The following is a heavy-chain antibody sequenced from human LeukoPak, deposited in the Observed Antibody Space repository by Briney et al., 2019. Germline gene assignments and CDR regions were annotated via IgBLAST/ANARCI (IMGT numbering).Heavy chain of an antibody. V-gene: IGHV1-2*02. CDR1: GYTLTELS. D-gene: IGHD5-18*01. Sequence: ASVKVSCKVSGYTLTELSMHWVRQAPGQGLQWMGWINPNSGGTNYAQKFQGRVTMTRDTSISTAYMELSRLRSDDTAVYYCARDIDEVGTAMALLGILDYWGQGTLVTVSS. CDR3: ARDIDEVGTAMALLGILDY. J-gene: IGHJ4*02. CDR2: INPNSGGT.